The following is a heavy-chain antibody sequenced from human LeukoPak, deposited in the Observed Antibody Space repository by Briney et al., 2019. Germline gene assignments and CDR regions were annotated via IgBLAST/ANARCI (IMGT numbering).Heavy chain of an antibody. V-gene: IGHV4-34*01. CDR1: GGSFSGYY. D-gene: IGHD3-10*01. Sequence: ETLSLTCAVYGGSFSGYYWSWIRQPPGKGLEWIGEINHSGSTNYNPSLKSRVTISVDTSKNQFSLKLSSVTAADTAVYYCARRGSYGSGSLFDYWGQGTLVTVSS. CDR3: ARRGSYGSGSLFDY. CDR2: INHSGST. J-gene: IGHJ4*02.